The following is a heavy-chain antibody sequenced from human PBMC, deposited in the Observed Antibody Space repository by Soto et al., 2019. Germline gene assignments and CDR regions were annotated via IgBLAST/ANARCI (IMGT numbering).Heavy chain of an antibody. CDR2: ISYDGSNK. D-gene: IGHD6-19*01. CDR3: ARDTYDTYSSEGGIFDP. V-gene: IGHV3-30-3*01. Sequence: GGSLRLSCAASGFTFSSYAMHWVRQAPGKGLEWVAVISYDGSNKYYADSVKGRFTISRDNSKNTLYLQMNSLRAEDTAVYYCARDTYDTYSSEGGIFDPWGQGTLVTVSS. CDR1: GFTFSSYA. J-gene: IGHJ5*02.